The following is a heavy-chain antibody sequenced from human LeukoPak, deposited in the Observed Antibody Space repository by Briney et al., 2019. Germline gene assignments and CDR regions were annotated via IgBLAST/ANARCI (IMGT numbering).Heavy chain of an antibody. CDR3: ARERILWFGELLEGVVRWFDP. CDR1: GGSFSGYY. V-gene: IGHV4-34*01. CDR2: INHSGST. D-gene: IGHD3-10*01. Sequence: SETPSLTCAVYGGSFSGYYWSWIRQPPGKGLEWIGEINHSGSTNYNPSLKSRVTISVDTSKNQFSLKLSSVTAADTAVYYCARERILWFGELLEGVVRWFDPWGQGTLVTVSS. J-gene: IGHJ5*02.